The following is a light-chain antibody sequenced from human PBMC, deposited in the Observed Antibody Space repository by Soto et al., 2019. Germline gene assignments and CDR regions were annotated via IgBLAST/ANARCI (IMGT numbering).Light chain of an antibody. CDR3: LPYGSSPGLT. J-gene: IGKJ4*01. Sequence: EIVLTQSPGTLSLSPGERATLSCRASQSVSSSYLAWYQQKPGQAPRLLIYGASSRATGIPDRFSGSGSGTDFTLTICRLEPEDFAVYYCLPYGSSPGLTFGGGTKVEIK. CDR1: QSVSSSY. V-gene: IGKV3-20*01. CDR2: GAS.